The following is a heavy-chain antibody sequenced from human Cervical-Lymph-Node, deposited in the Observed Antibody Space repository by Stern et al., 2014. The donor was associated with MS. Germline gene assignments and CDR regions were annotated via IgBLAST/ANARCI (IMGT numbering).Heavy chain of an antibody. Sequence: EVQLVESGGGLVQPGGSLRLSCAASGFTFSSYWMRWVRQAPGKGLEWVANIKQDGSEKYYVGSVKGRFTISRDKSKHYLYLQMNSLRAEDTAVYYCARVTWIQLWFDFDYWGQGTLVTVSS. D-gene: IGHD5-18*01. CDR3: ARVTWIQLWFDFDY. CDR1: GFTFSSYW. V-gene: IGHV3-7*01. J-gene: IGHJ4*02. CDR2: IKQDGSEK.